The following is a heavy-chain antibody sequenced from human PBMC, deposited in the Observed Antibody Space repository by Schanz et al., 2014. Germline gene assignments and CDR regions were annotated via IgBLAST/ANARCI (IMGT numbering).Heavy chain of an antibody. V-gene: IGHV1-18*04. D-gene: IGHD1-26*01. CDR2: ISGYTGDT. Sequence: QVQLVQSGAEVKKPGASVKVSCKASGYTFSNYGIAWVRQAPGQGPEWIGWISGYTGDTKYAQKFQHRVNMTTDRTTSTVYMELRSLRFDDTAVYFCARDNGRIPAANSFDYWGQGTRVTVSS. CDR1: GYTFSNYG. CDR3: ARDNGRIPAANSFDY. J-gene: IGHJ4*02.